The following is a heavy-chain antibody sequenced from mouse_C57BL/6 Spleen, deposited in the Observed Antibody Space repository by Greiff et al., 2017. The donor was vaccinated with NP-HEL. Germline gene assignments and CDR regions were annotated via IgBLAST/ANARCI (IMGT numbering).Heavy chain of an antibody. Sequence: EVQVVESGGGLVQPGGSMKLSCVASGFTFSNYWMNWVRQSPEKGLEWVAQIRLKSDNYATHYAESVKGRFTISRDDSKSSVYLQMNHLRADDTGIYYCTWDDYDGFAYWGQGTLVTVSA. V-gene: IGHV6-3*01. D-gene: IGHD2-4*01. CDR3: TWDDYDGFAY. CDR2: IRLKSDNYAT. CDR1: GFTFSNYW. J-gene: IGHJ3*01.